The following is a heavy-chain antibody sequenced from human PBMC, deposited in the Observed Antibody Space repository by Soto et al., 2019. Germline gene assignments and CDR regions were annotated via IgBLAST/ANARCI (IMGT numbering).Heavy chain of an antibody. V-gene: IGHV3-23*01. CDR2: ITSTGGSS. J-gene: IGHJ4*02. Sequence: GGSLRLSCAASGFTFSSNAMSWVRQTPGKGLEWVSAITSTGGSSYYADTVKGRFTISRDNSKNTLYLQMNSLRDEDTAVYYCARGLYYYDSSGYWGYWGQGTLVTVSS. D-gene: IGHD3-22*01. CDR3: ARGLYYYDSSGYWGY. CDR1: GFTFSSNA.